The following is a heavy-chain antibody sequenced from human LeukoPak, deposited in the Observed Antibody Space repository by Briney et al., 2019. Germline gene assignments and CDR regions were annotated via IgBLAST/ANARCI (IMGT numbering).Heavy chain of an antibody. J-gene: IGHJ4*02. Sequence: GGSLSLSCAASGFTFSSYDMNCVRQAPGKGRECASGISSSGGTTYCADSVRGRFTIYRDNSNDTLFLHRHVQTADESAIYLFSFSPLGFNYGNAYWGQGTLVTVSS. CDR2: ISSSGGTT. CDR1: GFTFSSYD. D-gene: IGHD5-18*01. CDR3: SFSPLGFNYGNAY. V-gene: IGHV3-23*01.